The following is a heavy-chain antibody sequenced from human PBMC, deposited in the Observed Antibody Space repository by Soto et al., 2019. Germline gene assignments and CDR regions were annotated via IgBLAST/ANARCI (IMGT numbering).Heavy chain of an antibody. CDR1: GASISNTTYC. D-gene: IGHD2-2*01. CDR3: TRGKSSTPTPKRNGFDP. J-gene: IGHJ5*02. CDR2: IYYSGNT. Sequence: PSEPLSLTCTVSGASISNTTYCWSWIRQHPGKGLEWIGDIYYSGNTYYNPSLKSRITLSVDTSMNHCSLKLSSVTAADTAVYYCTRGKSSTPTPKRNGFDPWCQGTRVSVAS. V-gene: IGHV4-31*06.